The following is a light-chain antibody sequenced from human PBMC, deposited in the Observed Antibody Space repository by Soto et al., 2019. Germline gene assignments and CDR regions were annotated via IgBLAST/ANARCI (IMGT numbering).Light chain of an antibody. Sequence: EIVLTQSPGTLSLSPGERATLSCRASQSVSSSSLAWYQQKPGQAPRLLIYGASSRATDIPDRFSGSGSGTDFTLTINRLEPEDSAVYYCQQYGDSPITIGQGTRLEIK. CDR1: QSVSSSS. J-gene: IGKJ5*01. CDR3: QQYGDSPIT. V-gene: IGKV3-20*01. CDR2: GAS.